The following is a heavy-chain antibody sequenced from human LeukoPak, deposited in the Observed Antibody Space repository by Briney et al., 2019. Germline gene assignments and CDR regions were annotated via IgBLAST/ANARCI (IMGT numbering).Heavy chain of an antibody. J-gene: IGHJ3*01. Sequence: GGSLRLSCAASGFSVSSKYMSWVRQAPGKGLEWVSVLFSGGSTHYVDSVRGRFTISRDESKNTLFLQMNSLRVEDTAVYYCVRSTLDAFDLWGQGTMVTVSS. CDR1: GFSVSSKY. D-gene: IGHD1-1*01. CDR2: LFSGGST. V-gene: IGHV3-66*02. CDR3: VRSTLDAFDL.